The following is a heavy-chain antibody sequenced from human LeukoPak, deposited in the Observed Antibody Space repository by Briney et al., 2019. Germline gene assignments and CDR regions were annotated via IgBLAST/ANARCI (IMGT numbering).Heavy chain of an antibody. CDR1: GFTFSSYA. Sequence: GGSLRLSCAASGFTFSSYAMSWVRQAPGKGLEWVSAISGSGGSTYYADSVKGRFTISRDNSKNTLYLQMNSRRAEDTAVYYCAKRGTSSGWYSFDYWGQGTLVTVSS. J-gene: IGHJ4*02. D-gene: IGHD6-19*01. CDR2: ISGSGGST. CDR3: AKRGTSSGWYSFDY. V-gene: IGHV3-23*01.